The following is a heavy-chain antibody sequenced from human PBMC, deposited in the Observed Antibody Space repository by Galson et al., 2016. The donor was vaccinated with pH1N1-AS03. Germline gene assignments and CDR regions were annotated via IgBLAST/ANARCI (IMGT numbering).Heavy chain of an antibody. CDR2: INEDGSTT. D-gene: IGHD1-26*01. CDR1: GFTFTSSW. CDR3: VREQGGSDDA. V-gene: IGHV3-74*01. J-gene: IGHJ5*02. Sequence: SLRLSCAASGFTFTSSWMHWVRQAPGKGLVWVSHINEDGSTTRYADSVKGRVTISRNNAKNTLYLQMNRLRAEDTAVYFCVREQGGSDDAWGQGTLVSVSS.